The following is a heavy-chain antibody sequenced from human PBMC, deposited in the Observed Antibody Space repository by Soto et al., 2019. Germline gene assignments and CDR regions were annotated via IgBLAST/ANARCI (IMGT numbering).Heavy chain of an antibody. V-gene: IGHV1-18*01. CDR2: ISAYDGST. Sequence: SVKVSYRASRYIFTSYGISWVRQAPGQGLEWMGWISAYDGSTNYAQNLQGRVTMTTDTSTSTAYMELRSLSSDDTAVYYCARDQWLRFDYYGMDVWGQGTTVTVSS. CDR1: RYIFTSYG. J-gene: IGHJ6*02. CDR3: ARDQWLRFDYYGMDV. D-gene: IGHD5-12*01.